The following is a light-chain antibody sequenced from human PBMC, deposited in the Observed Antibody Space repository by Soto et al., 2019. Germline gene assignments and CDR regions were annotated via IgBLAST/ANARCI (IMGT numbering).Light chain of an antibody. CDR1: QGISSY. V-gene: IGKV1-39*01. J-gene: IGKJ1*01. CDR2: AAS. CDR3: QQSYSTTWT. Sequence: DIQLTQSPSFLSASVGDRFSITCRASQGISSYLAWYQQKPGKAPKLLIYAASTLQSGVPSRFSGSGSETDFTLTISSLQPEDFATYSCQQSYSTTWTFGQGTKVDI.